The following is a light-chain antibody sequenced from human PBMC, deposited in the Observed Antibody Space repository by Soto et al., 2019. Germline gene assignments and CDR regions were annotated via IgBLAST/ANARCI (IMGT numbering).Light chain of an antibody. CDR3: QQRSNWPPVIT. V-gene: IGKV3-11*01. Sequence: EIVLTQSPATLSLSPGERATLSCRASQSFSSYLACYQQKPGQAPRLLIYDASKRATGIPSRFSGRGSGTDFTLTISSLVPEDFAVYYCQQRSNWPPVITFGQGTRLEIK. CDR1: QSFSSY. CDR2: DAS. J-gene: IGKJ5*01.